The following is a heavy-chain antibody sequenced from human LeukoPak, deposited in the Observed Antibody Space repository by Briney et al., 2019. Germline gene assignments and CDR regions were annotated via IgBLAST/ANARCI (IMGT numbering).Heavy chain of an antibody. J-gene: IGHJ5*02. D-gene: IGHD3-22*01. V-gene: IGHV4-34*01. CDR1: GESFSGYY. CDR3: AGSRVWANSSWYYWFDP. CDR2: INRSGST. Sequence: SETLSLTCAVYGESFSGYYLTWIRQPPGKGLEWIGEINRSGSTNYNPSLKSRVTISVDTSNNQFSLKLSSVTAADTAVYYCAGSRVWANSSWYYWFDPWGQGTLVTVSS.